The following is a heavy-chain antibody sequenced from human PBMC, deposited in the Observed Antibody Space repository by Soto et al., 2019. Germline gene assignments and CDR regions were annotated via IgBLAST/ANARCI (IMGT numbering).Heavy chain of an antibody. D-gene: IGHD3-10*01. Sequence: QVQLVQSGGEVKKPGASVKLSCKASGYTFTNYGISWLRQAPGQGLEWMGWINVYNGNTKYAQKVQGRVTMTTDTSTSTAYMELRSLRSDDTAVYYCARGVGSGSYYNQYNWFDPWGQGTLVTVSS. J-gene: IGHJ5*02. CDR2: INVYNGNT. V-gene: IGHV1-18*01. CDR3: ARGVGSGSYYNQYNWFDP. CDR1: GYTFTNYG.